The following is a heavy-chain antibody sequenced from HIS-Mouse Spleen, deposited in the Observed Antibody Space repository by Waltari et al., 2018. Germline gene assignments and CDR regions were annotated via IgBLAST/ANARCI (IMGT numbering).Heavy chain of an antibody. J-gene: IGHJ4*02. Sequence: EVQLVESGGGLVQPGGSLRLSCAASGFTFSSHWMSWVRRATGKGLEWMPNIKQDGSEKYYVDSVKGRFTISRDNAKNSLYLQMNSLRAEDTAVYYCARDSGGSYFDYWGQGTLVTVSS. CDR2: IKQDGSEK. V-gene: IGHV3-7*01. CDR1: GFTFSSHW. CDR3: ARDSGGSYFDY. D-gene: IGHD1-26*01.